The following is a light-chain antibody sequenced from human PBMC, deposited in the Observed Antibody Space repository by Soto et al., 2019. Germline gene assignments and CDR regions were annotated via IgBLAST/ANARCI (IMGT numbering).Light chain of an antibody. V-gene: IGLV2-23*01. J-gene: IGLJ3*02. CDR1: TSNVGTYKF. CDR3: SSYAGGSSMV. Sequence: QSALTQPASVSGSPGQSITISCTGTTSNVGTYKFVSWYQYHPGKAPKLIIYEGSERPSGVSSRFSGSKSGNTASLTISGLQADDDGDYYCSSYAGGSSMVFGGGTQLTVL. CDR2: EGS.